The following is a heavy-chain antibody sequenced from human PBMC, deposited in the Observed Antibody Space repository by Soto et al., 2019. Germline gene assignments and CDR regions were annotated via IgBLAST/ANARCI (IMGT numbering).Heavy chain of an antibody. CDR3: ARGPPYDSSGYYYVWEPTRIDY. Sequence: SETLSLTCSLSGGSMSSYFWSWLRQPPGRGLEWIGYISDSGSTNYNPSLKSRVTISVDTSKNQFSLKLSSVTAADTAVYYCARGPPYDSSGYYYVWEPTRIDYWGQGTLVTVSS. V-gene: IGHV4-59*12. J-gene: IGHJ4*02. D-gene: IGHD3-22*01. CDR2: ISDSGST. CDR1: GGSMSSYF.